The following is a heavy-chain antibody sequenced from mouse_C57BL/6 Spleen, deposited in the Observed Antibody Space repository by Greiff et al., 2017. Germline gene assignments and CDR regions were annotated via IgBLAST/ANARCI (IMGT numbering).Heavy chain of an antibody. V-gene: IGHV1-15*01. D-gene: IGHD1-1*01. Sequence: VQLQESGAELVRPGASVTLSCKASGYTFTDYEMHWVKQTPVHGLEWIGAIDPETGGTAYNQKFKGKAILTADKSSSTAYMELRSLTSEDSAVYYCTKGGSSYRYFDVWGTGTTVTVSS. CDR1: GYTFTDYE. J-gene: IGHJ1*03. CDR2: IDPETGGT. CDR3: TKGGSSYRYFDV.